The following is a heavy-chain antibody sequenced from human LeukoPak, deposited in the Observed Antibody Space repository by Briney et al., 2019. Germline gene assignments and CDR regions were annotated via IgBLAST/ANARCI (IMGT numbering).Heavy chain of an antibody. J-gene: IGHJ3*02. CDR1: GFTFSSYA. D-gene: IGHD3-3*01. Sequence: GGSLRLSCAASGFTFSSYAMSWVRQAPGKGLEWVSAISGSGDSTYYADSVKGRFTISRDNSKNTLYLQMNSLRAEDTAVYYCAKDRSGITIFGVVTVAFDIWGQGTMVTVSS. CDR3: AKDRSGITIFGVVTVAFDI. CDR2: ISGSGDST. V-gene: IGHV3-23*01.